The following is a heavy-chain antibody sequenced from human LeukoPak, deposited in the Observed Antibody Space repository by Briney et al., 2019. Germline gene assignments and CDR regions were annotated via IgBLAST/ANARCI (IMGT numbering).Heavy chain of an antibody. Sequence: SETLSLTCTVSGGSISSGGFYWSWIRQHPGKGLEWLGYIYYSGTTYYNPSLKSRVTFSVDTSKNQFSLKLNPVTAADTALYYCARGTTDGYSYGRFDYWGQGTLVTVSS. CDR2: IYYSGTT. V-gene: IGHV4-31*03. J-gene: IGHJ4*02. D-gene: IGHD5-18*01. CDR1: GGSISSGGFY. CDR3: ARGTTDGYSYGRFDY.